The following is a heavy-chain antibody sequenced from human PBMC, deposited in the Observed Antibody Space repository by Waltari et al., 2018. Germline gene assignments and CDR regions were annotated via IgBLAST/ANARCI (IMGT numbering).Heavy chain of an antibody. Sequence: QVQLRESGPGLVKPSEILSLTCAVSGYSVNSGYCWGWIRQTPGEGLEWIGSICHRWGTYYSLSLKIRVSISMDASKNHLSLKLTSGTAADTAVYYWAREVDTGYTPGHIWGPGKMVTVSS. D-gene: IGHD5-12*01. CDR3: AREVDTGYTPGHI. CDR1: GYSVNSGYC. V-gene: IGHV4-38-2*02. CDR2: ICHRWGT. J-gene: IGHJ3*02.